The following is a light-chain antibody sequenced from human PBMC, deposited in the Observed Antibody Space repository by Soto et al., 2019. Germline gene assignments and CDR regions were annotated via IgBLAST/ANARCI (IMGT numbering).Light chain of an antibody. CDR1: QSVPSRS. CDR2: AAS. Sequence: ELVLTQSPGTLSLSPGERATPSCRPSQSVPSRSLAWYQQKPGHPPRLLIYAASSRGTGTPCRISGSGSRTYFTLTISRLEPEDFAVYYCQYYSSPWTFGRGTKVEIK. CDR3: QYYSSPWT. V-gene: IGKV3-20*01. J-gene: IGKJ1*01.